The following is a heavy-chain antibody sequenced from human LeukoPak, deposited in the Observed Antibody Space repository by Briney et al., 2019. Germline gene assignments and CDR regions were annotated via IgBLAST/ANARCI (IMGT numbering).Heavy chain of an antibody. CDR3: GRVYGSGSYPDAFDI. D-gene: IGHD3-10*01. CDR2: IYPGDSDT. J-gene: IGHJ3*02. Sequence: GESLKISCKGSGYSFTSYWIGWVRQMPGKGLEWMGIIYPGDSDTRYSPSFQGQVTISADKSISTAYLQWSSLKASDTAMYYCGRVYGSGSYPDAFDIWGQGTMVTVSS. V-gene: IGHV5-51*01. CDR1: GYSFTSYW.